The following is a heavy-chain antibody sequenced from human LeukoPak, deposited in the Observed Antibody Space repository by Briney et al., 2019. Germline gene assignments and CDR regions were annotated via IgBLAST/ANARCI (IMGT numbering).Heavy chain of an antibody. V-gene: IGHV3-30-3*01. D-gene: IGHD2-21*01. Sequence: PGGSLRLSCAASGFTFSSYAMHWVRQAPGKGLEWVAVISYDGSNKYYADSVKGRFTISRDNSKNTLYLQMNSLRAEDTAVYYCATTGLLGDIPWGQGTLVTVSS. CDR1: GFTFSSYA. J-gene: IGHJ5*02. CDR3: ATTGLLGDIP. CDR2: ISYDGSNK.